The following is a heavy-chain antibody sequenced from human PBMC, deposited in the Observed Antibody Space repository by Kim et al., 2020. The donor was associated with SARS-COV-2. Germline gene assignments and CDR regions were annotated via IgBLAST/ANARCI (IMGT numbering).Heavy chain of an antibody. CDR3: AREYGSGLGYFDY. D-gene: IGHD6-19*01. V-gene: IGHV3-23*01. J-gene: IGHJ4*02. Sequence: GGSLRLSCAASGFTFSSSAMSWVRQAPGKGLEWVSAISGSGGSAYYADSVKGRFTISRDNSKNTLYLQMNSLRVEDTAEYYCAREYGSGLGYFDYWGQGTLVTFSS. CDR1: GFTFSSSA. CDR2: ISGSGGSA.